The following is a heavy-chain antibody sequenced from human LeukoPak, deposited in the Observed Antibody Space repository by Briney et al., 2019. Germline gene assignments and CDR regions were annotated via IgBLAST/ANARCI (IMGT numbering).Heavy chain of an antibody. Sequence: GGSLTLSCAASGFTFSNAWMSWVRQAPGKGLEWVGRIISKVDGGTAAYAAPVKGRFTISRDDSKNTMYLQMNSLKTEDTAVYYCTTANDYGDYAFDCWGQGTLVTVSS. V-gene: IGHV3-15*01. J-gene: IGHJ4*02. CDR3: TTANDYGDYAFDC. D-gene: IGHD4-17*01. CDR2: IISKVDGGTA. CDR1: GFTFSNAW.